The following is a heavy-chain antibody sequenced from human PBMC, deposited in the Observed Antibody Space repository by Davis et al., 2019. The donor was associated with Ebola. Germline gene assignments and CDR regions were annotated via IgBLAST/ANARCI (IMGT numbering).Heavy chain of an antibody. CDR2: IYYSGST. CDR1: GGPISSYH. CDR3: ARPRVGAWGAFDI. V-gene: IGHV4-59*08. D-gene: IGHD1-26*01. J-gene: IGHJ3*02. Sequence: PSETLSLTCTVSGGPISSYHWSWIRQPPGKGLEWIGYIYYSGSTNSNPSLKSPVTISVDTSKNQFSLKLSSVTAADTAVYYCARPRVGAWGAFDIWGQGTMVTVSS.